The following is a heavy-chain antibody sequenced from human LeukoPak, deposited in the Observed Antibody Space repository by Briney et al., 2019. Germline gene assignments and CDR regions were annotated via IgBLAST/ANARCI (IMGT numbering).Heavy chain of an antibody. CDR3: AKDPTLFGGTYYFDY. V-gene: IGHV3-38-3*01. CDR1: GFTVSSNE. D-gene: IGHD3-10*01. CDR2: ISGGST. J-gene: IGHJ4*02. Sequence: GGSLRLSCAASGFTVSSNEMSWVRQAPGKGLEWVSSISGGSTYYADSRKGRFTISRDNSKNTLYLQMNSLRAEDTAVYYCAKDPTLFGGTYYFDYWGQGTLVTVSS.